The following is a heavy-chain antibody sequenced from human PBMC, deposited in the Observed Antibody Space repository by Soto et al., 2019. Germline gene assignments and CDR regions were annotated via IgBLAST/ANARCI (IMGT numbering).Heavy chain of an antibody. J-gene: IGHJ3*02. CDR3: ARATPGVYVWGSYRSDAFDI. CDR2: TYYRSKWYN. Sequence: PSQTLSLTCAISGDSVSSNSAAWNWIRQSPSRGLEWLGRTYYRSKWYNDYAVSVKSRITINPDTSKNQFSLQLNSVTPEDTAVYYCARATPGVYVWGSYRSDAFDIWGQGTMVTV. D-gene: IGHD3-16*02. CDR1: GDSVSSNSAA. V-gene: IGHV6-1*01.